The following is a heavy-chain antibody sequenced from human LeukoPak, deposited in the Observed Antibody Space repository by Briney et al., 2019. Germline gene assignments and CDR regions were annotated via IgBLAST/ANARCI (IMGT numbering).Heavy chain of an antibody. Sequence: GGSLRLSCAASGFTFSNYWMHWVRQAPGKGLVWVSRIKGDGSHTVYADSVKGRFTISRDNAKNTLFLQVRSLRVEDTAVYYCVRDGAHFDFASGGQGPLVTVSS. V-gene: IGHV3-74*01. CDR2: IKGDGSHT. D-gene: IGHD3-16*01. CDR1: GFTFSNYW. J-gene: IGHJ5*01. CDR3: VRDGAHFDFAS.